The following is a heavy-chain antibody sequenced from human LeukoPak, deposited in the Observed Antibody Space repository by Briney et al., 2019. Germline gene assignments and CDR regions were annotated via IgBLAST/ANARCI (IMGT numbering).Heavy chain of an antibody. D-gene: IGHD6-6*01. V-gene: IGHV3-48*01. Sequence: PGGSLRLSCAASGFTFRPYIMHWFRQPPGKGLEWISYINTGSTTIYYADSVKGRFTISRGNAKNSLDLQLSSLRAEDTAVYYCARDSSVCAFDVWGQGTMVTVSS. CDR3: ARDSSVCAFDV. CDR1: GFTFRPYI. CDR2: INTGSTTI. J-gene: IGHJ3*01.